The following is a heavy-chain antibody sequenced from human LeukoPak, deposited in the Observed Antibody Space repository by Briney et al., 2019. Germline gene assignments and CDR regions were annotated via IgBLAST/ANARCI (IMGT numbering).Heavy chain of an antibody. D-gene: IGHD3-3*02. CDR3: ASGGGTLAEDH. Sequence: PSETLSLTCTVSGGSVSGYSWSWIRQPPGKGLEWIGYMYYSGTLGYNPSLKSRVTISVDTSKNQFSLKLNSVTAADTAVYYCASGGGTLAEDHWGQGFLVTVSS. J-gene: IGHJ4*02. V-gene: IGHV4-59*02. CDR1: GGSVSGYS. CDR2: MYYSGTL.